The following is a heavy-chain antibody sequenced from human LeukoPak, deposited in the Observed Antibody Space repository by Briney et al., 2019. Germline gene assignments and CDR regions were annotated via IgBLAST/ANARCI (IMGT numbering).Heavy chain of an antibody. Sequence: PSETLSLTCAVSGGSFSGYDWSWLRQPPGKGLEWMGEINHCGSTNYNPALKSRGTISLDTSKNQISRTLITGTPADTAVYHCARGFTLGIVLMVYAPYYFDYWGQGTLVTVSS. CDR2: INHCGST. V-gene: IGHV4-34*01. J-gene: IGHJ4*02. CDR3: ARGFTLGIVLMVYAPYYFDY. CDR1: GGSFSGYD. D-gene: IGHD2-8*01.